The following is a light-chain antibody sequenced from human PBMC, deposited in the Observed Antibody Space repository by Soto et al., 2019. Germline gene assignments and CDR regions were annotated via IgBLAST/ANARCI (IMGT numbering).Light chain of an antibody. V-gene: IGLV2-14*01. CDR3: SSHTSSGALVV. Sequence: QSALTQPASVSGSPGQSITISCTGTSSDIGGYKYVSWYQQHPGKAPKLMIYDVSNRPSGVSNRFSGSKSGNTASLTISGLQAEDEADYYCSSHTSSGALVVFGGGTQLTVL. CDR2: DVS. CDR1: SSDIGGYKY. J-gene: IGLJ2*01.